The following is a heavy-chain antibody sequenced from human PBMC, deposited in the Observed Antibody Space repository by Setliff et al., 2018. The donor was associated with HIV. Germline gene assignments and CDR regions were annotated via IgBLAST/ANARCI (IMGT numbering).Heavy chain of an antibody. J-gene: IGHJ6*04. Sequence: ASVKVSCKASGYTFTGHYLHWVRQAPGQGLEWLGWVNPNSGEAIYAQNFQGRVTMTRDTSINAAYMELRGLRSDDTAVYYCARNFGLSPAGKYYYYYGMDIWGKGTTVTVSS. CDR2: VNPNSGEA. V-gene: IGHV1-2*02. CDR1: GYTFTGHY. D-gene: IGHD3-10*01. CDR3: ARNFGLSPAGKYYYYYGMDI.